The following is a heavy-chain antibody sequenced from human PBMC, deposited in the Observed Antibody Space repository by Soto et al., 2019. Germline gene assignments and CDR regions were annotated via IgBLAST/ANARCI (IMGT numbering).Heavy chain of an antibody. D-gene: IGHD3-22*01. J-gene: IGHJ4*02. V-gene: IGHV4-59*01. CDR2: LYYGRSA. Sequence: QVQLQESGPGLVKPSETLSLTCAVSGDSISSYYCMWIRQPPGKGLESIGYLYYGRSANYNPSLRSRVTLSVDTSTNQCTLTLSSMTAADTAVYYCALRSMAVVPEYWGQGTLVTVSS. CDR3: ALRSMAVVPEY. CDR1: GDSISSYY.